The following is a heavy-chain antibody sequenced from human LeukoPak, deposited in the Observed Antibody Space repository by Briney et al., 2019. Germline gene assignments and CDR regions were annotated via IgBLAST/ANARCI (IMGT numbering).Heavy chain of an antibody. CDR2: IYTSGST. CDR3: ASTLTGTTGDY. CDR1: GGSISSGSYY. Sequence: PSETLSLTCTVSGGSISSGSYYWSWIRQPAGKGLEWIGRIYTSGSTNYNPSLKSRVTISVDTSKNQFSLKLSSVTAADTAVYYCASTLTGTTGDYWGQGTLVTVSS. V-gene: IGHV4-61*02. D-gene: IGHD1-20*01. J-gene: IGHJ4*02.